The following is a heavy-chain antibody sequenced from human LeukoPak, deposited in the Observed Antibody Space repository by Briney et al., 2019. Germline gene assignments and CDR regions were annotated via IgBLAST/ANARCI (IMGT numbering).Heavy chain of an antibody. J-gene: IGHJ6*02. V-gene: IGHV3-21*01. CDR3: ARVVLSYYYGMDV. Sequence: PGGSLRLSCAASGFTFSSYSFNWVRQVPGKGLEWVSSITTTFYTYYTDSVKGRFTISRDNAKNSLYLQMNSLRAEDTAVYYCARVVLSYYYGMDVWGQGTTVTVSS. CDR1: GFTFSSYS. CDR2: ITTTFYT. D-gene: IGHD2-21*01.